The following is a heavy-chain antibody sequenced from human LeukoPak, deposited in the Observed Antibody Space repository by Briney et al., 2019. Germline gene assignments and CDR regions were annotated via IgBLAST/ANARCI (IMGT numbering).Heavy chain of an antibody. CDR3: AKDDGDYGFDF. V-gene: IGHV3-30*18. J-gene: IGHJ4*02. Sequence: PGGSLRLSCAASGFTFSRYGMHWVRQAPGKGLEWVAIISYDGSNKYYADSVKGRFTISRDNSKTTLYLQMNSLRAEDTAVYCCAKDDGDYGFDFWGQGTLVTVSS. CDR2: ISYDGSNK. D-gene: IGHD4-17*01. CDR1: GFTFSRYG.